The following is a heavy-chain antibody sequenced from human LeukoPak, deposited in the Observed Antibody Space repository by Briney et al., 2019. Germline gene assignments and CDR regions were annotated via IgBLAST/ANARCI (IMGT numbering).Heavy chain of an antibody. V-gene: IGHV3-7*03. CDR2: IKQDGSEK. CDR1: GFTFSNYA. J-gene: IGHJ6*02. Sequence: PGGSLRLSCAASGFTFSNYAMSWVRQAPGKGLEWVANIKQDGSEKYYVDSVKGRFTISRDNAKNSLYLQMNSLRAEDTAVYYCARDIVVVPAANQHLGSSSDHYYYYGMDVWGQGTTVTVSS. D-gene: IGHD2-2*01. CDR3: ARDIVVVPAANQHLGSSSDHYYYYGMDV.